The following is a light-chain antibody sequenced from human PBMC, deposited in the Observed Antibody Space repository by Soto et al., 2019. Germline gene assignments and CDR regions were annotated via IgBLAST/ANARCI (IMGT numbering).Light chain of an antibody. V-gene: IGKV3-11*01. CDR3: QQRSNWL. J-gene: IGKJ4*01. CDR1: ESVSRY. Sequence: EIVLTQSPVTLSLSPGERATLSCRASESVSRYLAWYQQKPGQAPRLLMYDASNRATGIPARFSGSGSGTDSTLTISSLEPEDFAVYYCQQRSNWLFGGGTKVDIK. CDR2: DAS.